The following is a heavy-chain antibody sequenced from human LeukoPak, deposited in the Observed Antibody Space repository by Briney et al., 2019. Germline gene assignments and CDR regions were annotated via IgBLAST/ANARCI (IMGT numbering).Heavy chain of an antibody. Sequence: SETLSLTCTVSGGSISSSSYYWGWIRQPPGKGLEWIGSIYYSGSTYYNPSLKSRVTISVDRSKNQFSLKLSSVTAADTAVYYCARVRQWLVQWHYFDYWGQGTLVTVSS. V-gene: IGHV4-39*07. D-gene: IGHD6-19*01. CDR3: ARVRQWLVQWHYFDY. CDR2: IYYSGST. J-gene: IGHJ4*02. CDR1: GGSISSSSYY.